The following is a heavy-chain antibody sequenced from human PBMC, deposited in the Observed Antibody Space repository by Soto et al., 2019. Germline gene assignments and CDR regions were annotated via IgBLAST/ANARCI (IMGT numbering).Heavy chain of an antibody. J-gene: IGHJ6*02. Sequence: PVKGSFKASRGTLSNYALSWVRQAPGQRGEWVGGIIPIFGTANYAQKFQGRVTITADKSTSTAYMELSSLRSEDTAVYYCARAYTYYYDSSGYYLYGMDVWGQGTTVTVSS. CDR2: IIPIFGTA. CDR1: RGTLSNYA. D-gene: IGHD3-22*01. CDR3: ARAYTYYYDSSGYYLYGMDV. V-gene: IGHV1-69*06.